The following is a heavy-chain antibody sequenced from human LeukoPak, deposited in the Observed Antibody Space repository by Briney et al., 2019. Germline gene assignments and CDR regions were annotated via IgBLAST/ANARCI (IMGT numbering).Heavy chain of an antibody. Sequence: GGSLRLSCAASGFTFSSYAMHWVRQAPGKGLEWVAVISYDGSNKYYADSVKARFTISRDNSKNTLYLQMNSLRAEDTAVYYCARDHYYGSGSYVPWFDPWGQGTLVTVSS. J-gene: IGHJ5*02. V-gene: IGHV3-30*04. CDR1: GFTFSSYA. D-gene: IGHD3-10*01. CDR3: ARDHYYGSGSYVPWFDP. CDR2: ISYDGSNK.